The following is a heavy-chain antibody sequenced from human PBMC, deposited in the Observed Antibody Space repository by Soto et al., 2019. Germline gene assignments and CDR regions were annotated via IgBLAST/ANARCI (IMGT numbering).Heavy chain of an antibody. J-gene: IGHJ3*02. V-gene: IGHV4-34*01. Sequence: QVQLQQWGAGLLKPSETLSLTCAVYGGSFSGYYWSWIRQPPGKGLEWIGEINHSGSTNYNPSLKSRVTISVDTSKNQFSLKLSSVTAADTAVYYCARGRGGVIPNDAFDIWGQGTMVTVSS. CDR2: INHSGST. CDR3: ARGRGGVIPNDAFDI. D-gene: IGHD3-16*02. CDR1: GGSFSGYY.